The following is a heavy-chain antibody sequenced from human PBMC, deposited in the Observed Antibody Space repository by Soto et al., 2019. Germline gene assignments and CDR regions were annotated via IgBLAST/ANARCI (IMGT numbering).Heavy chain of an antibody. D-gene: IGHD3-22*01. CDR1: GFTFNIYA. CDR3: AKDRYLDHDSRGYLFDN. J-gene: IGHJ4*02. Sequence: EVQLLESGGDLIQPGGSLRLSCAASGFTFNIYAMTWVRQAPGKGLEWVSAISRYGDFTYYADSVEGRFTISRDNSKNTLYWQMNSLRAEDTAVYYCAKDRYLDHDSRGYLFDNWGQGTLVTVSS. V-gene: IGHV3-23*01. CDR2: ISRYGDFT.